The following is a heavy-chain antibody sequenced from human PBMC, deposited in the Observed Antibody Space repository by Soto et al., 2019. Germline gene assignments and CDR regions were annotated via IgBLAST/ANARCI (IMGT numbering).Heavy chain of an antibody. D-gene: IGHD2-15*01. J-gene: IGHJ6*02. CDR1: GGSISSSSYY. Sequence: ETLSLTCTVSGGSISSSSYYWGWIHQPPGKGLEWIGSIYYSGSTYYNPSLKSRVTISVDTSKNQFSLKLSSVTAADTAVYYCATTTGGVVTSPNYYYGMDVWGQGTTVTVSS. CDR3: ATTTGGVVTSPNYYYGMDV. CDR2: IYYSGST. V-gene: IGHV4-39*01.